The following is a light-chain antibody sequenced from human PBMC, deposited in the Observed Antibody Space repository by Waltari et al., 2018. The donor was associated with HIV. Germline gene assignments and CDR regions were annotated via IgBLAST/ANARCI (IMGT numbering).Light chain of an antibody. CDR1: QSVSSSY. V-gene: IGKV3-20*01. CDR3: QQYGSSALT. CDR2: GAS. J-gene: IGKJ1*01. Sequence: EIVLTQSPGTMSSSPGERATLPCSASQSVSSSYLAWYQQKPGQAPRLLIYGASSRAAGIPDRFSSSGSGTDFTLTISRLEPEDFAVYYCQQYGSSALTFGQGTKVEIK.